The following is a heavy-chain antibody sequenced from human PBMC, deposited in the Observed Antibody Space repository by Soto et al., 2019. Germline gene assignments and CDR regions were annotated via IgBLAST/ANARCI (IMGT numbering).Heavy chain of an antibody. D-gene: IGHD2-15*01. CDR1: GGTFDNYA. Sequence: SVKVSCKASGGTFDNYAVSWVRQAPGQGLEWMGGIIPMFETVNYAQRFQGRLAIAADESTSAAYMELTSLTSADTAIYFCARGLRTGNYGMDVWGQGTTVTVSS. J-gene: IGHJ6*02. CDR3: ARGLRTGNYGMDV. CDR2: IIPMFETV. V-gene: IGHV1-69*13.